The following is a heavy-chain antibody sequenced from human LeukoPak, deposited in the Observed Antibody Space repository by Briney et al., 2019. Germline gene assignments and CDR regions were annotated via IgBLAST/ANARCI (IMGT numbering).Heavy chain of an antibody. Sequence: GGSLRLSCAASGFTFSSYGFHWVRQVPGKGLEWVAVISYDGSNKYYADSVKGRFTISRDNSKNTLYLQMNSLRAEDTAVYYCTRRYCTSTSCSHFDYWGQGTLVTVSS. CDR2: ISYDGSNK. CDR3: TRRYCTSTSCSHFDY. CDR1: GFTFSSYG. D-gene: IGHD2-2*01. J-gene: IGHJ4*02. V-gene: IGHV3-30*03.